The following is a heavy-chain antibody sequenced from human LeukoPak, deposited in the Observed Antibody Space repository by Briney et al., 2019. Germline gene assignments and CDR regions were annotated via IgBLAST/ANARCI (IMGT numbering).Heavy chain of an antibody. D-gene: IGHD6-19*01. V-gene: IGHV2-5*02. Sequence: SGPTLVNPTQTLTLTCSFSGFSLSTTGVGVGWIRQPPGKALEWLALVYWDDDKRYSPSLKSRLTITKDTSKNQVVLTMTNMDPVDTATYYCAHTRLRFRGCWFDPWGQGTLVTVSS. CDR3: AHTRLRFRGCWFDP. CDR1: GFSLSTTGVG. CDR2: VYWDDDK. J-gene: IGHJ5*02.